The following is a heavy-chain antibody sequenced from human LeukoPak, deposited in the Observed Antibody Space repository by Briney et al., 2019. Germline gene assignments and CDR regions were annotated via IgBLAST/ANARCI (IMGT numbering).Heavy chain of an antibody. J-gene: IGHJ5*02. D-gene: IGHD3-22*01. V-gene: IGHV3-11*04. CDR2: ISSSGSTI. Sequence: KSGGSLRLSCAASGFTFSDYYMSWIRQAPGKGLEWVSYISSSGSTIYYADSVKGRFTISRDNAKNSLYLQMNNLRAEDTAVYYCARVLSGSWDWFDPWGQGTLVTVSS. CDR3: ARVLSGSWDWFDP. CDR1: GFTFSDYY.